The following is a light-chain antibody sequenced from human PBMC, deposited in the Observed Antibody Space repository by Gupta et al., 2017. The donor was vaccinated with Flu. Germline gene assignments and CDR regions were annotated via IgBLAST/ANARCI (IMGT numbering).Light chain of an antibody. CDR1: QTVSTY. CDR3: QQRGNWPPVT. Sequence: ERAAPSSRACQTVSTYLAWYQHKPGQAPRLLIYDGSHRATGIPARCSGSGSGTDFTLNISGLEPEDSAVYYCQQRGNWPPVTFGQGTRLEIK. V-gene: IGKV3-11*01. CDR2: DGS. J-gene: IGKJ5*01.